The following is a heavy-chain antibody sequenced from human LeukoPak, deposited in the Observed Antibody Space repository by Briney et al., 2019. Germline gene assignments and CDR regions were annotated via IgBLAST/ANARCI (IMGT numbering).Heavy chain of an antibody. Sequence: GGSLRLSCAASGFTFSSYAMHWVRQAPGKGLEYVSAISSNGGSTYYANSVKGRFTISRDNSKNTLYLQMGSLRAEDMAVYYCARGSYCSGGSCPNYYYYCYMDVWGKGTTVTVSS. J-gene: IGHJ6*03. CDR1: GFTFSSYA. CDR3: ARGSYCSGGSCPNYYYYCYMDV. V-gene: IGHV3-64*01. D-gene: IGHD2-15*01. CDR2: ISSNGGST.